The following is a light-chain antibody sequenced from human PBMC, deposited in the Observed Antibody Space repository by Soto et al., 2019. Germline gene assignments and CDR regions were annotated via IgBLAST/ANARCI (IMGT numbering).Light chain of an antibody. CDR3: QHYHSCPA. J-gene: IGKJ1*01. CDR1: QSVFSS. CDR2: GSA. Sequence: EIVMTQSPATLSVSPGERATLSCRASQSVFSSLAWYQQRPGQAPRLLIYGSATRATGIPDRFRGSGSGTEFTLTISSLQSEDSAVYYCQHYHSCPAFGQGTKVESK. V-gene: IGKV3-15*01.